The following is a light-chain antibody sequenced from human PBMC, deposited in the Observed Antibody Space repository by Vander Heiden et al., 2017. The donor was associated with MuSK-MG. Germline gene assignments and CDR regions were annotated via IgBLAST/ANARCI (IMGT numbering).Light chain of an antibody. Sequence: HSVLTQPPSVSGAPGQRVTISCTGSSPNIGAGYDVHWYQQLPGTAPKLLIYGNSNRPSGVPDRFSGSKSGTSASLAITGLQAEDEADYYCQSYESSLSGVVVFGGGTKLTVL. V-gene: IGLV1-40*01. CDR2: GNS. CDR3: QSYESSLSGVVV. CDR1: SPNIGAGYD. J-gene: IGLJ2*01.